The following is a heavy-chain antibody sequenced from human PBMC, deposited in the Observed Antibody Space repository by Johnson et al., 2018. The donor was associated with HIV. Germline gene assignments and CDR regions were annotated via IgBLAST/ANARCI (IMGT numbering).Heavy chain of an antibody. D-gene: IGHD4-11*01. Sequence: VQLVESGGGAVRPGGSLRLSCVVSGFTFDDYAMHWVRQAPGKGLEWVSGISWNSGSIAYADSVKGRFTISRDNAKNSLYAQMNSLRAEDTAVYYCAKDTYSHRLTVTESGFDIWGQGTMVTVSS. J-gene: IGHJ3*02. CDR1: GFTFDDYA. CDR3: AKDTYSHRLTVTESGFDI. V-gene: IGHV3-9*01. CDR2: ISWNSGSI.